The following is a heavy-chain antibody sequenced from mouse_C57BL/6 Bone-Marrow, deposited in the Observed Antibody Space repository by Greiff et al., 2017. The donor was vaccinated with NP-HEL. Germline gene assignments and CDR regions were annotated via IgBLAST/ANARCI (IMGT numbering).Heavy chain of an antibody. V-gene: IGHV2-2*01. J-gene: IGHJ4*01. CDR2: IWSGGST. CDR1: GFSLTSYG. Sequence: VQGVESGPGLVQPSQSLSITCTVSGFSLTSYGVHWVRQSPGKGLEWLGVIWSGGSTDYNAAFISRLSISKDNSKSQVFFKMNSLQADDTAIYYCASDSSGYFYYAMDYWGQGTSVTVSS. CDR3: ASDSSGYFYYAMDY. D-gene: IGHD3-2*02.